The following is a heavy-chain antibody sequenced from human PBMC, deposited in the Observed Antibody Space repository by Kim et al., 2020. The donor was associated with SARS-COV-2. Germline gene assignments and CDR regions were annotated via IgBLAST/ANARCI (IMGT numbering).Heavy chain of an antibody. CDR1: GFTFSSYD. J-gene: IGHJ4*02. CDR2: TSASGGST. V-gene: IGHV3-23*01. Sequence: GSLRLSCAASGFTFSSYDMSWVRQAPGKGLEWVSATSASGGSTYYGGSMKGRFTISRDNSQSTLYLQMNSLRVEDTAVYYGAKDRDSSRLLIAYWGQGTLVTVSS. CDR3: AKDRDSSRLLIAY. D-gene: IGHD4-17*01.